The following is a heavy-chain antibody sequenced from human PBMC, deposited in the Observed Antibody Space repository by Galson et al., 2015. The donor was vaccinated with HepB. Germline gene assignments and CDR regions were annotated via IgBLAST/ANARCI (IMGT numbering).Heavy chain of an antibody. D-gene: IGHD6-13*01. J-gene: IGHJ4*02. CDR2: ITPSGDNT. V-gene: IGHV3-23*01. CDR3: AKVFPEKTDAWYRQALNYFDS. Sequence: LRLSCAASGFTFSYYAMSWVRQAPGKGLEWISAITPSGDNTYSADSMKGRFFISRDNSQNTLFLHMNSLRADDTAIYFCAKVFPEKTDAWYRQALNYFDSGGQGTRVTVSS. CDR1: GFTFSYYA.